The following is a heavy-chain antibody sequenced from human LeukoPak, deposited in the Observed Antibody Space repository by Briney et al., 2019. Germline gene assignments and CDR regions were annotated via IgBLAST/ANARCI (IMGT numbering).Heavy chain of an antibody. J-gene: IGHJ5*02. CDR2: ISGSGGST. CDR3: AKKYNTGLDP. CDR1: GFTFSSYG. D-gene: IGHD1-14*01. Sequence: GGSLRLSCAASGFTFSSYGMSWVRQAPGKGLEWASAISGSGGSTYYADSVKGRFTISRDNSKNTLYLQMNSLRVEDTAVYYCAKKYNTGLDPWGQGTLVTVSS. V-gene: IGHV3-23*01.